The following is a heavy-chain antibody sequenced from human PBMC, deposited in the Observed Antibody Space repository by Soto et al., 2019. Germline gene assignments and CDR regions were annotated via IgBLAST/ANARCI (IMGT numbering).Heavy chain of an antibody. CDR2: IYYSGST. Sequence: TLSLPCTVSAGSLSSGGYYWRWIRHHTGKGLEWIGYIYYSGSTYYNPSPKGRGTMSVEPYKNQFSLKLCCVPAADTAVYYCARDQQQRELLDYCGQRTLVTGSS. J-gene: IGHJ4*02. CDR3: ARDQQQRELLDY. V-gene: IGHV4-31*03. CDR1: AGSLSSGGYY. D-gene: IGHD6-25*01.